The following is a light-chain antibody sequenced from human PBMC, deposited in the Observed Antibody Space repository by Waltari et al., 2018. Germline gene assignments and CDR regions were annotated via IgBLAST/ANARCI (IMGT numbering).Light chain of an antibody. Sequence: QSVLTQTPSASGTPGQRVTISCSGNNSNIGTNAVNWYQHHPGTAPKLLIYSNDERPSGVPDRLSGSKYGTSASLAISGLQSEDEANYYCAAWDDSLVGWVFGGGTKLTVL. CDR1: NSNIGTNA. CDR3: AAWDDSLVGWV. V-gene: IGLV1-44*01. J-gene: IGLJ3*02. CDR2: SND.